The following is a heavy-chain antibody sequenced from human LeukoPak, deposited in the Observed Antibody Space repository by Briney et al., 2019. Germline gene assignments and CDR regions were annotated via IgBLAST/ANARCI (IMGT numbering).Heavy chain of an antibody. J-gene: IGHJ3*02. CDR2: ISYDGSNK. Sequence: PGGSLRLSCAPSGLTFSHYGMHWVRQARGKGLEWVVVISYDGSNKYYADSVKGRFTISRDNSKNTLYLQMNSLRAEDTAVYYCANGYYYGSGSYYKEAFDIWGQGTMVTVSS. CDR1: GLTFSHYG. CDR3: ANGYYYGSGSYYKEAFDI. D-gene: IGHD3-10*01. V-gene: IGHV3-30*18.